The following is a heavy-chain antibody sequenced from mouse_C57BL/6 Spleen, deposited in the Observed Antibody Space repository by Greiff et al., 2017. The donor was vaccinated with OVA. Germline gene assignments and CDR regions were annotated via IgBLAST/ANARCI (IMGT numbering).Heavy chain of an antibody. CDR2: ISYDGSN. V-gene: IGHV3-6*01. CDR3: AAGGSKWYFDV. J-gene: IGHJ1*03. D-gene: IGHD1-1*01. Sequence: EVKLVESGPGLVKPSQSLSLTCSVTGYSITSGYYWNWIRQFPGNKLEWMGYISYDGSNNYNPSLKNRISITRDTSKNQFFLKLNSVTTEDTATYYCAAGGSKWYFDVWGTGTTVTVSS. CDR1: GYSITSGYY.